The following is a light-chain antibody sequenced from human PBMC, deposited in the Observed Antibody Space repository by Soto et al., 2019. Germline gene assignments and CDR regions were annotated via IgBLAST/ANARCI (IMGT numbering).Light chain of an antibody. CDR3: MQGTHWPPT. J-gene: IGKJ1*01. CDR2: MVS. CDR1: QSLIYDDGDAY. V-gene: IGKV2-30*01. Sequence: DVLMTQSPLSLPVTLGQPATISCRSSQSLIYDDGDAYLNWFQQRPGQSPRRLIYMVSKRDSGVPDRFSGSGSGTDFTLGISRVEAEDVGFYYCMQGTHWPPTFGQGTKVDIK.